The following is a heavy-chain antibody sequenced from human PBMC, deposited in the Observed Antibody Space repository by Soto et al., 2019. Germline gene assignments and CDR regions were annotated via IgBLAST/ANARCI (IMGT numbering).Heavy chain of an antibody. D-gene: IGHD2-15*01. CDR1: EFTGTSNY. CDR3: ARATYCSGGNCLLDY. J-gene: IGHJ4*02. V-gene: IGHV3-53*04. Sequence: EVQLVESGGGLVQPGGSLRLSCAASEFTGTSNYMSWVRQAPGKGLEWVSVIYSGGSTYYADFVKGRFTISRDNSKNTVYLQMNSLRAEDTAVYYCARATYCSGGNCLLDYWGQGTLVTVSS. CDR2: IYSGGST.